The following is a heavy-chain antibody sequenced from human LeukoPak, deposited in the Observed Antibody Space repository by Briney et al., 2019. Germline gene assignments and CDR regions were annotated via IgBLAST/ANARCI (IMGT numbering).Heavy chain of an antibody. V-gene: IGHV3-21*01. CDR1: GFTFSSYS. D-gene: IGHD5-24*01. J-gene: IGHJ4*02. CDR2: ISSSSSYI. CDR3: ARVEMATIASH. Sequence: GGSLRLSCAASGFTFSSYSMNWVRQAPGKGLEWVSSISSSSSYIYYADSVKGRFTISRDNAKNSLYLQMNSLRAEDTAVYYCARVEMATIASHWGQGTLVTVSS.